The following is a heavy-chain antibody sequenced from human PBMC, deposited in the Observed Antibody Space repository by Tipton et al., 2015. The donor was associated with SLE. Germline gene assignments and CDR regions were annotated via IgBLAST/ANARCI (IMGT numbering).Heavy chain of an antibody. CDR1: GYSISSGYY. D-gene: IGHD1-26*01. J-gene: IGHJ4*02. CDR2: IFHTGIT. Sequence: TLSLTCNVSGYSISSGYYWDWIRQAPGKGLEWIGSIFHTGITYYNPSLKSRVTISADTSKNQFSLTLSSVTAADTAVYYCARGSGWHVYWGPGTLVTVSS. CDR3: ARGSGWHVY. V-gene: IGHV4-38-2*02.